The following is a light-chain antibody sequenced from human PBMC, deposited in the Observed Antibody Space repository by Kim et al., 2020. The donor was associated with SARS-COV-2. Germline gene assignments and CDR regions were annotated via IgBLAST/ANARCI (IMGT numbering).Light chain of an antibody. CDR3: QAWDSSYRV. J-gene: IGLJ3*02. CDR1: KLGDKY. CDR2: QDS. Sequence: SVSPGQTASITCSGDKLGDKYACWYQQKPGQSPVLVIYQDSKRPSGIPERFSGSNSGNTATLTISGTQAMDEADYYCQAWDSSYRVFGGGTQLTVL. V-gene: IGLV3-1*01.